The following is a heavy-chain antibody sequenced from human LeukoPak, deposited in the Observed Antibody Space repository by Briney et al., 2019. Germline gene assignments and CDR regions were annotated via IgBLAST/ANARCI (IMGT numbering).Heavy chain of an antibody. J-gene: IGHJ4*02. CDR2: IYYSGST. Sequence: NPSETLSLTCTVSGGSISNYYWSWIRQPPGKGLEWIGYIYYSGSTNYNPSLKSRLTISVDTSKNQFSVNLSSVTAADTAMYYCAGTVGGITRFDYWGQGTLVTVSS. D-gene: IGHD1-26*01. CDR1: GGSISNYY. CDR3: AGTVGGITRFDY. V-gene: IGHV4-59*12.